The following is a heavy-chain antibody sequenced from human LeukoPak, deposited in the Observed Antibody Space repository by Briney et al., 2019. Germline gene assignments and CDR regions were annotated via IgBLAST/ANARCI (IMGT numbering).Heavy chain of an antibody. D-gene: IGHD1/OR15-1a*01. V-gene: IGHV4-4*07. J-gene: IGHJ5*02. CDR1: GVSVSGYY. CDR3: ARDRGFQADNNKWHAWYDP. CDR2: IYGSGDT. Sequence: SETLSLTCSVSGVSVSGYYWSWIRQTAGKGLEWIGHIYGSGDTNYIPSLQSRVTLLVDTSKNQVSLRLRSVTDAHTALYYCARDRGFQADNNKWHAWYDPWGQGTLVTVSS.